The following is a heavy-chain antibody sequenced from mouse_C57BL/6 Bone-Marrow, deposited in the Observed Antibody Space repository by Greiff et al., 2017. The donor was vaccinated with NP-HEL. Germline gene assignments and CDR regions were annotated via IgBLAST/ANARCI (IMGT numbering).Heavy chain of an antibody. CDR3: ASPPAIVTHYYAMDY. Sequence: QVQLKQSGPGLVQPSQSLSITCTASGFSFTSYGVHWVRQSPGKGLEWLGVIWSGGSTDYYAAFISRLSISKDNSKSQVFFKMNSLQADDTAIYYCASPPAIVTHYYAMDYWGQGTSVTVSS. V-gene: IGHV2-2*01. J-gene: IGHJ4*01. D-gene: IGHD2-5*01. CDR1: GFSFTSYG. CDR2: IWSGGST.